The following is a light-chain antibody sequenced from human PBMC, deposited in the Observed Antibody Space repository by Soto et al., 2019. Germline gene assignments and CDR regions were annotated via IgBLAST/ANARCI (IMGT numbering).Light chain of an antibody. CDR2: KAS. J-gene: IGKJ1*01. CDR1: QTISSW. CDR3: QNYNSYSEE. Sequence: DIVMTQSPSTLSGSVGDRVTITCLASQTISSWLAWYQQKPGKAPKLLIYKASTLKSGVPSRFSGSGSGTEFTLTISSLQPDDFATYYCQNYNSYSEEFGQGTKVDIK. V-gene: IGKV1-5*03.